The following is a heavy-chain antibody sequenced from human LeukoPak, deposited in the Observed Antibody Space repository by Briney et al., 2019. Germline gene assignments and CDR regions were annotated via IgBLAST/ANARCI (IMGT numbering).Heavy chain of an antibody. CDR3: ARSLPRIAAASKNWYLDL. J-gene: IGHJ2*01. CDR2: INPNSGGT. CDR1: GYTFTGYY. D-gene: IGHD6-13*01. V-gene: IGHV1-2*02. Sequence: GASVKVSCKASGYTFTGYYMHWVRQAPGQGLEWMGWINPNSGGTNYAQKFQGRVTMTRDTSISTAYMELSRLRSDDTAVYYCARSLPRIAAASKNWYLDLWGRGTLVTVSS.